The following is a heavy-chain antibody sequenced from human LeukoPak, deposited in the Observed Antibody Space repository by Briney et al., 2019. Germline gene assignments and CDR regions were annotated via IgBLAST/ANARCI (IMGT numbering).Heavy chain of an antibody. CDR3: AREQWAFRSYYDSSGYHDY. CDR2: IYTSGST. J-gene: IGHJ4*02. CDR1: GGPVSRDTYY. V-gene: IGHV4-61*02. Sequence: TSETLSLPCTLSGGPVSRDTYYWNWIRQPAGKGREWIGRIYTSGSTNYNRSLKSRVTISVDTSKNHFSLKQTSVTAADTAVYYCAREQWAFRSYYDSSGYHDYWGQGTLVTVSS. D-gene: IGHD3-22*01.